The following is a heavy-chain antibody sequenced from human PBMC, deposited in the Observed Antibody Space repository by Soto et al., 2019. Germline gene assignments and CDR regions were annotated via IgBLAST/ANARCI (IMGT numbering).Heavy chain of an antibody. CDR3: ASAYYSIAADAFDI. CDR2: INPNSGGT. Sequence: ASVKVSCKASGYTFTGYYMHWVRQAPGQGLEWMGWINPNSGGTNYAQKFQGWVTMTRDTSISTAYMELSRLRSDDTAVYYCASAYYSIAADAFDIWGQGTMVTVSS. CDR1: GYTFTGYY. D-gene: IGHD6-6*01. V-gene: IGHV1-2*04. J-gene: IGHJ3*02.